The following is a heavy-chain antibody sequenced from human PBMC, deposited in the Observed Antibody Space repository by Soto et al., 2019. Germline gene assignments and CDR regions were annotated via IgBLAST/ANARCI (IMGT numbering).Heavy chain of an antibody. J-gene: IGHJ4*02. CDR2: IHSSGST. V-gene: IGHV4-59*01. CDR1: GGSISGSF. D-gene: IGHD2-15*01. Sequence: SETLSLTCTVSGGSISGSFWTWVRQPPGKGLEWIGYIHSSGSTSYNPSLKSRVTISVDTSKNQFSLKVSSVTAADPAIYYCARYCSGGGCSSRSLDYWGQGALVTVSS. CDR3: ARYCSGGGCSSRSLDY.